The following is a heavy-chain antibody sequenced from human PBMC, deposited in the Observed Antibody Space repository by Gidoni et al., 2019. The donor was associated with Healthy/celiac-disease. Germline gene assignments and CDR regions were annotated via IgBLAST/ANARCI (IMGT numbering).Heavy chain of an antibody. CDR2: ISSSRSYI. CDR1: GFLFSRYS. V-gene: IGHV3-21*01. Sequence: EVQLVESGGGLVKPGGSLRLSCASSGFLFSRYSMNWVRQAPGKGLEWVSSISSSRSYIYYADSVKGRITISRDNAKNSLYLQMNSLRAEDTAVYYCASAVTDYDILAGYYRGAFDIWGQGTMVTVSS. D-gene: IGHD3-9*01. CDR3: ASAVTDYDILAGYYRGAFDI. J-gene: IGHJ3*02.